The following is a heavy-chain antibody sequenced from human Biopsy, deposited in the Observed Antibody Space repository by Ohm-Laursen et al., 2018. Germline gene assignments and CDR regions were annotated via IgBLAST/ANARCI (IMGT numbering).Heavy chain of an antibody. CDR2: IYSSGST. J-gene: IGHJ3*02. V-gene: IGHV4-4*07. CDR1: GGSLSSYY. D-gene: IGHD3-22*01. CDR3: ARWTPEYDSSRYYLDAFDI. Sequence: SDTLSLTWTVSGGSLSSYYWSWIRQPAGQGLEWIGRIYSSGSTNYNPSLKSRVTLSMDTSKRQFSLKLSFVTAADTAAYYCARWTPEYDSSRYYLDAFDIWGQGTKVTVSS.